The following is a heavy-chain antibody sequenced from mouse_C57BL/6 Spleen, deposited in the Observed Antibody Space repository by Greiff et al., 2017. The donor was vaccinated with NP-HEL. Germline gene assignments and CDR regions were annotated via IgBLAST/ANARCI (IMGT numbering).Heavy chain of an antibody. D-gene: IGHD2-3*01. Sequence: EVNVVESGGDLVKPGGSLKLSCAASGFTFSSYGMSWVRQTPDKRLEWVATISSGGSYTYYPDSVKGRFTISRDNAKNTLYLQMSSLKSEDTAMYYCARREDGYYYAMDYWGQGTSVTVSS. CDR1: GFTFSSYG. CDR3: ARREDGYYYAMDY. J-gene: IGHJ4*01. CDR2: ISSGGSYT. V-gene: IGHV5-6*02.